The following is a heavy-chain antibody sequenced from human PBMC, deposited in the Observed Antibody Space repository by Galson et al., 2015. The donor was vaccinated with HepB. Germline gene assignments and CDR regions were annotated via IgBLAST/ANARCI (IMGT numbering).Heavy chain of an antibody. CDR2: ISGSGDRT. V-gene: IGHV3-23*01. CDR1: GFTFSSDA. Sequence: SLRLSCAASGFTFSSDAMCWVRQAPGKGLEWVSTISGSGDRTYYADSVKGRFTISRDNSKNTVFLHMSSLRAEDTALYFCAKDLGAYGTYYFDYWGQGTLVTVSS. CDR3: AKDLGAYGTYYFDY. J-gene: IGHJ4*02. D-gene: IGHD3-10*01.